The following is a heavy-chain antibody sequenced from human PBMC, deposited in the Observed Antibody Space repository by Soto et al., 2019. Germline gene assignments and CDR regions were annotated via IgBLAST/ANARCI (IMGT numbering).Heavy chain of an antibody. Sequence: GGSLRLSCAASVFTFSSYAMHWVRQAPGKGLEWVAVISYDGSNEYYADSVRGRFTISRDNSKNTLYLQMNSLRLDDTAVYYCVREVTIGSGRWFDPWGQGTLVTVSS. CDR3: VREVTIGSGRWFDP. D-gene: IGHD3-10*01. J-gene: IGHJ5*02. CDR1: VFTFSSYA. CDR2: ISYDGSNE. V-gene: IGHV3-30-3*01.